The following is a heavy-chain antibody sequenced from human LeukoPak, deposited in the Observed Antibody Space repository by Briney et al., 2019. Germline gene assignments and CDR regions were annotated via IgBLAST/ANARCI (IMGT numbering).Heavy chain of an antibody. CDR3: ARDLGVGSGSLDY. CDR2: ISYDGSNK. D-gene: IGHD6-19*01. CDR1: GFTFSSYA. J-gene: IGHJ4*02. V-gene: IGHV3-30*04. Sequence: GGSLRLSCAASGFTFSSYAMHWVRQAPGKGLGWVAVISYDGSNKYYADSVKGRFTISRDNSKNTLYLQMNSLRAEDTAVYYCARDLGVGSGSLDYWGQGTLVTVSS.